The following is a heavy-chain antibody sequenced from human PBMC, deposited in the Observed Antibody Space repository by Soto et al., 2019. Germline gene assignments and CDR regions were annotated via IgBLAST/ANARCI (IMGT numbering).Heavy chain of an antibody. Sequence: QVQLVQSGAEVKKPGASVKVSCKASGYTFTSYYMHWVRQAPGQGLEWMGIINPSGGSTSYAQKCQGRGTLTRDTSTSQGYMELSSLRCEDTAVYYCARGGGVYCSGGSCLSRAFDIWGQGTMVTVSS. CDR3: ARGGGVYCSGGSCLSRAFDI. CDR1: GYTFTSYY. CDR2: INPSGGST. J-gene: IGHJ3*02. V-gene: IGHV1-46*01. D-gene: IGHD2-15*01.